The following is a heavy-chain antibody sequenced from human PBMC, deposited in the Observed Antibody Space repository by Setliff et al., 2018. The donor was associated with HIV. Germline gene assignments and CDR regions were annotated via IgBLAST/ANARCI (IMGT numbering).Heavy chain of an antibody. D-gene: IGHD3-22*01. V-gene: IGHV5-51*01. CDR1: GYSFTSYW. Sequence: GESLKISCKGSGYSFTSYWIGWVRQMPGKGLEWMGIIYPGDSDTRHSPSFQGQVTISADKSISTAYLQWSSLKASDTAMCYCARLAPNYYDSSGPNFGYWGQGTLVTVSS. CDR2: IYPGDSDT. J-gene: IGHJ4*02. CDR3: ARLAPNYYDSSGPNFGY.